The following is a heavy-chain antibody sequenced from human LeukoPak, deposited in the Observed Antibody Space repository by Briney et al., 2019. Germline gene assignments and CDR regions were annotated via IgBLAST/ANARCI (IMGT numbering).Heavy chain of an antibody. CDR2: ISSSSSTI. V-gene: IGHV3-48*01. J-gene: IGHJ4*02. Sequence: GGSLRLSCAASGFTFSSYEMNWVRQAPGKGLEWVSYISSSSSTIYYADSVKGRFTISRDNAKNSLYLQMNSLRAEDTAVYYCARGIAAGIDYWGQGTLVTVSS. D-gene: IGHD6-13*01. CDR1: GFTFSSYE. CDR3: ARGIAAGIDY.